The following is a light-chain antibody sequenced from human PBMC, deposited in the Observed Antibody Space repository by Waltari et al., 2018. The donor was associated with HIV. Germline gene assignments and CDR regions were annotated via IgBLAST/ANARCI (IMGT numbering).Light chain of an antibody. Sequence: SSELAQPPSVSVSPGQTARITCSGDSLANQYAYWYQPRPGQAPLLVIYKDSKRPSGSPERFSGSSSGTTVTLTISGVQAEDEADYYCQSGEDSGPHILFGGVTKLTVL. V-gene: IGLV3-25*03. CDR1: SLANQY. CDR3: QSGEDSGPHIL. J-gene: IGLJ2*01. CDR2: KDS.